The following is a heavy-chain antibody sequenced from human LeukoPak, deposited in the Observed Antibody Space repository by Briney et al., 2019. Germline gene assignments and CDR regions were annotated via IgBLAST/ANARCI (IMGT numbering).Heavy chain of an antibody. CDR2: IRSKAYGGTT. CDR1: GFSVSSNY. D-gene: IGHD6-13*01. CDR3: SSSNAFDY. V-gene: IGHV3-49*04. J-gene: IGHJ4*02. Sequence: GGSLRLSCAASGFSVSSNYMSWVRQAPGKGLEWVGFIRSKAYGGTTEYAASVKGRFTISRDDSKSIAYLQMNSLKTEDTAVYYCSSSNAFDYWGQGTLVTVSS.